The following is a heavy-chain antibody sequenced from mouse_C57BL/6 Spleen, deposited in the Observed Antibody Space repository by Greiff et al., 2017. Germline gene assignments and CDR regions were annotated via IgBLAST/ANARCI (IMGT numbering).Heavy chain of an antibody. J-gene: IGHJ4*01. CDR2: IYPGSGST. D-gene: IGHD1-1*01. CDR1: GYTFTSYW. Sequence: QVQLQQPGAELVKPGASVKMSCKASGYTFTSYWITWVKQRPGQGLEWIGDIYPGSGSTNYNEKFKSKATLTVDTSSSTAYMQLSSLTSEDSAVYYCARAYYYGSSYNYAMDYWGQGTSVTVSS. CDR3: ARAYYYGSSYNYAMDY. V-gene: IGHV1-55*01.